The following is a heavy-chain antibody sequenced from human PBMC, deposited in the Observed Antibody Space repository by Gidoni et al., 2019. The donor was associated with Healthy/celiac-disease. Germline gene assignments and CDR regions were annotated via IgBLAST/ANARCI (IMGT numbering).Heavy chain of an antibody. Sequence: QVQLQQWGAGLLKPSETLSLTCAVYGGSFSGYYWSWIRRPPGKGLEWIGEINHSGSTNYNPSLKSRVTISVDTSKNQFSLKLSSVTAADTAVYYCARGVVVVVAKSSSSSLSGYYGMDVWGQGTTVTVSS. V-gene: IGHV4-34*01. CDR1: GGSFSGYY. CDR2: INHSGST. J-gene: IGHJ6*02. D-gene: IGHD2-15*01. CDR3: ARGVVVVVAKSSSSSLSGYYGMDV.